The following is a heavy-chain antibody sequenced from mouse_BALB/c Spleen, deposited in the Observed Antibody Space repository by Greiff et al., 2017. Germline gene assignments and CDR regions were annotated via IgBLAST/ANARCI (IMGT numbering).Heavy chain of an antibody. Sequence: VQLQQSGAELAKPGASVKMSCKASGYTFTSYWMHWVKQRPGQGLEWIGYINPSTGYTEYNQKFKDKATLTADKSSSTAYMQLSSLTSEDSAVYYCARSGDYTWFAYWGQGTLVTVSA. CDR1: GYTFTSYW. J-gene: IGHJ3*01. CDR2: INPSTGYT. D-gene: IGHD2-4*01. V-gene: IGHV1-7*01. CDR3: ARSGDYTWFAY.